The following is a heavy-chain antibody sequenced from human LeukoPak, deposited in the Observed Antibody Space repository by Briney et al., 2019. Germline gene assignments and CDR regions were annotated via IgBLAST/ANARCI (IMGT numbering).Heavy chain of an antibody. CDR1: GGSISSYY. D-gene: IGHD1-14*01. V-gene: IGHV4-4*07. J-gene: IGHJ6*03. Sequence: SETLSLTCTVSGGSISSYYWSWIRQPAGKGLEWIGRTYTSGSTNYNPSLKSRVTMSVDTSKNQFSLKLSSVTAADTAVYYCARDPPGGYYYYMDVWGKGTTVTVSS. CDR3: ARDPPGGYYYYMDV. CDR2: TYTSGST.